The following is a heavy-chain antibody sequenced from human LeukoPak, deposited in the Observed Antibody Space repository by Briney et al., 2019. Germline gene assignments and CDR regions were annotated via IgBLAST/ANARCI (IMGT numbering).Heavy chain of an antibody. V-gene: IGHV4-39*01. CDR2: IYYIGTS. CDR3: ARHRSGSYIRYFDF. J-gene: IGHJ4*02. CDR1: SDSINTSNYF. Sequence: SETLSLTCTVSSDSINTSNYFWGWIRQSTGKGLEWIGNIYYIGTSDYNPSLKSRVTISIDTSKNQFSLNLRSVTAADTAFYYCARHRSGSYIRYFDFWGQGALVTVSS. D-gene: IGHD1-26*01.